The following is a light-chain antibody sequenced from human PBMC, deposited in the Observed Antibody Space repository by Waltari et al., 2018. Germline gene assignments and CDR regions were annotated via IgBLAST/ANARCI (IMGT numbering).Light chain of an antibody. J-gene: IGKJ4*01. CDR2: GAF. Sequence: IQMTQSPCSLSACVGDRVTITCRASQGISNYLAWFQQKPGKAPKSLIFGAFRLQSGVPSKFSRIASGAEFTLTISSLPPEDFATYYCQQYSSYPPTFGGGTKVEI. CDR3: QQYSSYPPT. V-gene: IGKV1-16*02. CDR1: QGISNY.